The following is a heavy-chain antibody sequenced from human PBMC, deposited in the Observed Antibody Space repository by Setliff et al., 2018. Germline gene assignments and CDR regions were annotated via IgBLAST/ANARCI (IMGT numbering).Heavy chain of an antibody. CDR1: GDSISSNSHY. CDR3: AKIKPGGGSFDI. Sequence: SETLSLTCIVSGDSISSNSHYWGWIRQPPGKGLEWIGTIYYSATTYCNPSLKSRVTISVDTSKNQFSLRLSSVTAADTAVYYCAKIKPGGGSFDIWGQGTMVTVSS. D-gene: IGHD3-10*01. CDR2: IYYSATT. J-gene: IGHJ3*02. V-gene: IGHV4-39*01.